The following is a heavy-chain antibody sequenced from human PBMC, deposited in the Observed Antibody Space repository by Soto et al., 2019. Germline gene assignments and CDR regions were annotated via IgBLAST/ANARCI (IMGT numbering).Heavy chain of an antibody. CDR1: GFTFSSYG. V-gene: IGHV3-33*01. CDR2: IWYDGSNK. J-gene: IGHJ6*02. CDR3: ARFWSGGGYYYYGMDV. Sequence: QVQLVESGGGVVQPGRSLRLSCAASGFTFSSYGMHWVRQAPGKGLEWVAVIWYDGSNKYYADSVKGRFTISRDNSNNPLYLQMNSLGAEDTAVYSCARFWSGGGYYYYGMDVWGQGTTVTVSS. D-gene: IGHD3-10*01.